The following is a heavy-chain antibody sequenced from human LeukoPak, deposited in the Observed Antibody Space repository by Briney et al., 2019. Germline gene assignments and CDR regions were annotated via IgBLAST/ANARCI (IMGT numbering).Heavy chain of an antibody. CDR2: INESGST. V-gene: IGHV4-34*01. CDR3: ARNFDS. J-gene: IGHJ5*01. Sequence: PSETPSLTCAVHGASFSGDYWSWVRQPPGKGLEWIGDINESGSTNYHPSLKSRVTMSVDTSNNHFSLRLTSLTAADTAVYYCARNFDSWGQGTLVTVSS. CDR1: GASFSGDY.